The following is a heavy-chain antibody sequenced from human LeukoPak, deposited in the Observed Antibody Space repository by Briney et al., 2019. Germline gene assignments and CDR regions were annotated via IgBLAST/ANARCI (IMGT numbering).Heavy chain of an antibody. D-gene: IGHD6-19*01. Sequence: GGSLRLSCAASGFTFSSYGMSWVHQAPGKGLEWVSAITGTGHITYYADSVKGRFTISRDNSKNTLYLQMNSLRAEDTAVYYCARDGGSAWFLDYWGQGTLVTVSS. CDR1: GFTFSSYG. J-gene: IGHJ4*02. V-gene: IGHV3-23*01. CDR2: ITGTGHIT. CDR3: ARDGGSAWFLDY.